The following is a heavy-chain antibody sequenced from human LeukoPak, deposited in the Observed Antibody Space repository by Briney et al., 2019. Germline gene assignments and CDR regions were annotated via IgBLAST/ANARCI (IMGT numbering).Heavy chain of an antibody. CDR2: ISYDGSNK. CDR1: GFTFSSYT. J-gene: IGHJ4*02. Sequence: PGGSLRLSCAASGFTFSSYTMHWVRQAPGKGLEWVAVISYDGSNKYYADSVKGRFTISRDNSKNTLYLQMNSLRAEDTAVYYCARDKYYYGSGSPAFLAYWGQGTLVTVSS. D-gene: IGHD3-10*01. CDR3: ARDKYYYGSGSPAFLAY. V-gene: IGHV3-30-3*01.